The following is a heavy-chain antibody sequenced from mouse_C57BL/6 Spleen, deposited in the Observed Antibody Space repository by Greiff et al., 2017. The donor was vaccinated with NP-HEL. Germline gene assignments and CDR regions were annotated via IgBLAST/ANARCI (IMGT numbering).Heavy chain of an antibody. V-gene: IGHV1-80*01. CDR3: ARGGSSGSFMDY. CDR1: GYAFSSYW. J-gene: IGHJ4*01. D-gene: IGHD3-2*02. CDR2: IYPGDGDT. Sequence: VQLQQSGAELVKPGASVKISCKASGYAFSSYWMNWVKQRPGKGLEWIGQIYPGDGDTNYNGKFKGKATLTADKSSSTAYMQLSSLTSEDSAVYFCARGGSSGSFMDYWGQGTSVTVSS.